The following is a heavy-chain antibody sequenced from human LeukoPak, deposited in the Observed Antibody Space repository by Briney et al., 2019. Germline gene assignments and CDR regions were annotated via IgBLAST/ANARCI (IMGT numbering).Heavy chain of an antibody. CDR3: AREKVIVSSFDY. CDR2: ISYDGSNK. CDR1: GFTFSSYA. D-gene: IGHD2-15*01. V-gene: IGHV3-30-3*01. J-gene: IGHJ4*02. Sequence: PGRSLRLSCAASGFTFSSYAMHWVRQAPGKGLEWVAVISYDGSNKYYADSVKGRFTISRDNSKNTLYLQMNSLRAEDTAVYYCAREKVIVSSFDYWGQGTLVTVSS.